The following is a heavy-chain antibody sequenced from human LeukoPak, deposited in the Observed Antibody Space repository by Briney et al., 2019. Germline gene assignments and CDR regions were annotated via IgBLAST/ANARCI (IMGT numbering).Heavy chain of an antibody. V-gene: IGHV3-23*01. CDR1: GFSLSSHA. J-gene: IGHJ4*02. Sequence: PGGSLRLSCAASGFSLSSHAMNWVRQAPGKGLEWVSAISGSGSGTDYADSVKGRFTISRDNSKNTVYLQMNSLRAEDTALYYCAKDVRGYNRPVDYWGQGTLVTVSS. CDR2: ISGSGSGT. D-gene: IGHD3-10*02. CDR3: AKDVRGYNRPVDY.